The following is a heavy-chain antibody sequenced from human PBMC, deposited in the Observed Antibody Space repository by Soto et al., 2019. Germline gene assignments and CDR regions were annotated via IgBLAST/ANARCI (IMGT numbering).Heavy chain of an antibody. CDR3: AKITRS. D-gene: IGHD3-16*01. J-gene: IGHJ4*02. V-gene: IGHV3-23*01. CDR2: VNGDGPAT. Sequence: EVQLLESGGGLVQPGGSLRLPCAASGLRVTGFAMTGVRQARGKGLERISGVNGDGPATHYASSVKGRFTISRDTPKNPLYLQMDSLRAEDTAVYYCAKITRSWGQGTLVTVSS. CDR1: GLRVTGFA.